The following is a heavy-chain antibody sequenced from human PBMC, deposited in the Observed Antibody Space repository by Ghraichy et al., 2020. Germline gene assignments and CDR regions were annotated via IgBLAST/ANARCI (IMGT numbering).Heavy chain of an antibody. Sequence: SETLSLTCTVSGGSISNFYWSWIRQPPGKGLEWIGYIYYSGSTSYNPSLKSRVTMSADTSKNQFSLKLSSVTAADTAVYYCARHNQPGGGTTKYCFDYWGQGTLVTVSS. D-gene: IGHD2-15*01. CDR2: IYYSGST. J-gene: IGHJ4*02. V-gene: IGHV4-59*08. CDR1: GGSISNFY. CDR3: ARHNQPGGGTTKYCFDY.